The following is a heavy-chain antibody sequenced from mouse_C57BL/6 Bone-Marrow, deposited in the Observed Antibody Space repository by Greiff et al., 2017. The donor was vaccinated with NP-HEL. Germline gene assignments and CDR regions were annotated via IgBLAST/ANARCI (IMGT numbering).Heavy chain of an antibody. Sequence: QVQLQQSGAELVKPGASVKISCKASGYAFSSYWMNWVKQRPGKGLEWIGQIYPGDGDTNYNGKFKGKATLTADKSSSTAYMQLSSLTSEDSAVYFGARGGMVTAYFDYWGQGTTLTVSS. V-gene: IGHV1-80*01. J-gene: IGHJ2*01. D-gene: IGHD2-2*01. CDR2: IYPGDGDT. CDR3: ARGGMVTAYFDY. CDR1: GYAFSSYW.